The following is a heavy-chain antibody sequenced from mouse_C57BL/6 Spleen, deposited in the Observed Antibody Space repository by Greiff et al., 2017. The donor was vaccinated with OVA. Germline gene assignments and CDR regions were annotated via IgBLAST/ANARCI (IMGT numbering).Heavy chain of an antibody. Sequence: QVTLKESGPGILQPSQTLSLTCSFSGFSLSTFGMGVGWIRQPSGKGLEWLAHIWWDDDKYYNPALKSRLTISKDTSKNQVFLKIANVDTADTATYYCARIARGYDPSYWYFDVWGTGTTVTVSS. D-gene: IGHD2-2*01. V-gene: IGHV8-8*01. CDR1: GFSLSTFGMG. CDR2: IWWDDDK. CDR3: ARIARGYDPSYWYFDV. J-gene: IGHJ1*03.